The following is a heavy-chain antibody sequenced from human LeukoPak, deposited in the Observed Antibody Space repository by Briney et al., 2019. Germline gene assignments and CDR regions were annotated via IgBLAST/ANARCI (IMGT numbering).Heavy chain of an antibody. CDR3: ARAAIAAARIYYYMDV. D-gene: IGHD6-13*01. J-gene: IGHJ6*03. CDR2: ISTSSSYI. CDR1: GFTFSSYS. V-gene: IGHV3-21*01. Sequence: KSGGSLRLSCAASGFTFSSYSMNWVRQAPGKGLEWGSFISTSSSYIHNADSVKGRFTISRDNAENSLYLQMNSLRAEDTAVYYCARAAIAAARIYYYMDVWGKGTTVTVSS.